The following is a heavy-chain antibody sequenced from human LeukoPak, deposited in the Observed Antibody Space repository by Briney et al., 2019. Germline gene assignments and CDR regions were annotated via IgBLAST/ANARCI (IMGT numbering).Heavy chain of an antibody. Sequence: ASVKVSCKASGYTFTSYVISWVRQAPGQGLEWMGWISAYNGNTNYAQKLQGRVTITTDTSTSTAYMELRSLRSDDTAVYYCARDSSIAAAGLPFDYWGQGTLVTVSS. J-gene: IGHJ4*02. V-gene: IGHV1-18*01. CDR1: GYTFTSYV. CDR3: ARDSSIAAAGLPFDY. CDR2: ISAYNGNT. D-gene: IGHD6-13*01.